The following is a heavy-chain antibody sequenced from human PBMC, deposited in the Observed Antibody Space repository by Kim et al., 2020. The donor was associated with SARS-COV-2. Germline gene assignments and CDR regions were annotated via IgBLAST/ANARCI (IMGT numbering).Heavy chain of an antibody. CDR2: ISYDGSNK. CDR3: AKDLREQWLVRLHNHHYGMDV. CDR1: GFTFSSYG. V-gene: IGHV3-30*18. Sequence: GGSLRLSCAASGFTFSSYGMHWVRQAPGKGLEWVAVISYDGSNKYYADSVKGRFTISRDNSKNTLYLQMNSLRAEDTAVYYCAKDLREQWLVRLHNHHYGMDVWGQGTTVTVSS. J-gene: IGHJ6*02. D-gene: IGHD6-19*01.